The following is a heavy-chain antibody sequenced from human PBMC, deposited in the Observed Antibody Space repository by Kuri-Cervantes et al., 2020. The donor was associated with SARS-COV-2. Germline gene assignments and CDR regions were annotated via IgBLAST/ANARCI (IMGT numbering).Heavy chain of an antibody. D-gene: IGHD6-6*01. J-gene: IGHJ6*02. Sequence: SCAASGFTFSSYSMNWVRQAPGKGLEWVAVISYDGSNKYYAGSVKGRFTISRDNSKNTLYLQMNSLRAEDTAVYYCARDQGLYSSSSHPEGYYYGMDVWGQGTTVTVSS. CDR3: ARDQGLYSSSSHPEGYYYGMDV. CDR1: GFTFSSYS. V-gene: IGHV3-30*03. CDR2: ISYDGSNK.